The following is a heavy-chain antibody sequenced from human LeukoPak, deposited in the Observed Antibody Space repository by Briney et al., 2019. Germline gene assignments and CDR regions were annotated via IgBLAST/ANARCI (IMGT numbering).Heavy chain of an antibody. Sequence: SETLSLTCTVSGGSFSSTSYYWGWIRQPPGKGLEWIGSIYYSGTTYYNPSLKSRVTISVDTSKNQFSLKLSSVTAADTAVYYCARSLNKWFGGDYYMDVWGKGTTVTVSS. J-gene: IGHJ6*03. CDR3: ARSLNKWFGGDYYMDV. CDR2: IYYSGTT. V-gene: IGHV4-39*01. D-gene: IGHD3-10*01. CDR1: GGSFSSTSYY.